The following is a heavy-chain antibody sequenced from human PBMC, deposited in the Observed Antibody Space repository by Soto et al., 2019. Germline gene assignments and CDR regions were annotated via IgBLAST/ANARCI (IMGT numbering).Heavy chain of an antibody. J-gene: IGHJ4*02. CDR2: IYHSGST. V-gene: IGHV4-4*02. Sequence: SETLSRTCALSGGSISSSNWCCWVRQPPGKGLEWIGEIYHSGSTNYNPSLKSRVTISVDKSKNQFSLKLSSVTAADTAVYYCARDGDTMYYFDYWGQGTLVT. D-gene: IGHD3-10*02. CDR3: ARDGDTMYYFDY. CDR1: GGSISSSNW.